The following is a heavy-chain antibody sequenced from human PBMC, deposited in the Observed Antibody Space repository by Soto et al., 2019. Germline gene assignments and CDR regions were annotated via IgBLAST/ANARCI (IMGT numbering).Heavy chain of an antibody. D-gene: IGHD4-17*01. CDR2: IYYSGST. Sequence: PSETLSLTCTVSGGSISRGGYYWSWIRQHPGKGLEWIGYIYYSGSTYYNPSLKSRVTISVDTSKNQFSLKLSSVTAADTAVYYCARERKDYGDYSWGQGTLVTVSS. CDR3: ARERKDYGDYS. J-gene: IGHJ4*02. V-gene: IGHV4-31*03. CDR1: GGSISRGGYY.